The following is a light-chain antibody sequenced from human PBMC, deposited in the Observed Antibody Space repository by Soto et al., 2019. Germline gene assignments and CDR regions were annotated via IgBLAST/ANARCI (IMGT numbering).Light chain of an antibody. CDR2: EVS. V-gene: IGLV2-23*02. CDR1: SSDVGSYNF. CDR3: CSYAGSYTYV. Sequence: QSVLTQPASVSGSPGQSITISCTGTSSDVGSYNFVSWYQQHPGKAPKLMIYEVSKRPSGVSNGFSGSKSGNTASLTISGLQAEDEADYYCCSYAGSYTYVFGTGTEVTVL. J-gene: IGLJ1*01.